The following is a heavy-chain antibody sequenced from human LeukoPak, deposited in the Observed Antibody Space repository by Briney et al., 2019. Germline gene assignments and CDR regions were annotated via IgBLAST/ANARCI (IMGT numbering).Heavy chain of an antibody. Sequence: PSETLSLTCTVSGGSISSSSYYWGWIRQPPGKGLEWIGSMYYSGSTYYNPSLKSRVTISVDTSKNQFALKLSSVTAADPTVYYCAHFRGGAFDFWGQGAMVTVSA. CDR1: GGSISSSSYY. V-gene: IGHV4-39*01. D-gene: IGHD3-16*01. CDR3: AHFRGGAFDF. J-gene: IGHJ3*01. CDR2: MYYSGST.